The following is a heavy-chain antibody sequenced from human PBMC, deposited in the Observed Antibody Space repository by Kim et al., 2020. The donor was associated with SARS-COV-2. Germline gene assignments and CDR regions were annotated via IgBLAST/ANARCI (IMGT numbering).Heavy chain of an antibody. D-gene: IGHD1-7*01. J-gene: IGHJ4*02. V-gene: IGHV3-23*01. CDR3: AKDAIQSPEHELFDY. Sequence: AGSVKGRFTISRDKSKTTLDLQMNSLRAEDTAVYYCAKDAIQSPEHELFDYWGQGTLVTVSS.